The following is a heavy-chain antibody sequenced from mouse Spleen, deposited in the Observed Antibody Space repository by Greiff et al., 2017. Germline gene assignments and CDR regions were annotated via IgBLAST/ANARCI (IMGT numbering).Heavy chain of an antibody. CDR1: GFTFSDYG. J-gene: IGHJ1*01. V-gene: IGHV5-17*01. D-gene: IGHD1-1*01. CDR3: ARRITTVVATDWYFDV. CDR2: ISSGSSTI. Sequence: EVHLVESGGGLVKPGGSLKLSCAASGFTFSDYGMHWVRQAPEKGLEWVAYISSGSSTIYYADTVKGRFTISRDNAKNTLFLQMTSLRSEDTAMYYCARRITTVVATDWYFDVWGAGTTVTVSS.